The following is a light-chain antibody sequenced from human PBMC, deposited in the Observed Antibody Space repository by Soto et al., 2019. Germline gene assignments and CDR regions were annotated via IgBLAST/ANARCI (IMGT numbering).Light chain of an antibody. CDR1: SSDVGDYKY. J-gene: IGLJ3*02. CDR3: SSYAGSYTLV. V-gene: IGLV2-11*01. Sequence: QSALTQPRSVSGSPGQSVTVSCTGTSSDVGDYKYVSWYRQHPGKAPKLMIYDVSKRPSGVPDRCSGSKSPDTASLTISGLQAEDEADYYCSSYAGSYTLVFGGGTKLTVL. CDR2: DVS.